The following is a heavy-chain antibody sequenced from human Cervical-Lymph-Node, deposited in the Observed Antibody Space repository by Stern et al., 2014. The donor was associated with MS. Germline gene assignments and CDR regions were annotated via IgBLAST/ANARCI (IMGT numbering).Heavy chain of an antibody. CDR3: ARGGYSYGYGYFQH. CDR1: GGSISSDGYY. Sequence: VQLVESGPGLVKPSQTLSPTCTFSGGSISSDGYYCSWIRQHPGKGLVWIGYIYYSVSTYYNPSLKRRVIISVDSSKSQFSLKLTSVTGADTAVYYCARGGYSYGYGYFQHWGQGTLVTVSS. D-gene: IGHD5-18*01. J-gene: IGHJ1*01. V-gene: IGHV4-31*03. CDR2: IYYSVST.